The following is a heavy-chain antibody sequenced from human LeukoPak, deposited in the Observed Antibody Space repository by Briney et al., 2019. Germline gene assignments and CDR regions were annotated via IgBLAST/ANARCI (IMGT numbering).Heavy chain of an antibody. Sequence: GASVKVSCEASGYTFTSYYMHWVRQAPGQGLEWMGIINPSGGSTSYAQKFQGRVTMTRDASTSTVYMELSSLRSEDTAVYYCARDGYVSSGWYSMGFDPWGQGTLVTVSS. CDR1: GYTFTSYY. CDR2: INPSGGST. V-gene: IGHV1-46*01. J-gene: IGHJ5*02. CDR3: ARDGYVSSGWYSMGFDP. D-gene: IGHD6-19*01.